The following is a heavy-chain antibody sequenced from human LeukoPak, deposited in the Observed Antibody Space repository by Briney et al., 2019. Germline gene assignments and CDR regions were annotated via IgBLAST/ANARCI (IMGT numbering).Heavy chain of an antibody. CDR2: LNGDGGRT. V-gene: IGHV3-23*01. CDR3: AKTLWGQLWFKYFDT. CDR1: GFTFSSYA. J-gene: IGHJ4*02. D-gene: IGHD3/OR15-3a*01. Sequence: GGSLRLSCVGSGFTFSSYAMGWVRQTPGEGLEWVSVLNGDGGRTYYADSVKGRFTISRDNPKNTLFLEMNSLSAEDTATYYCAKTLWGQLWFKYFDTWGQGSLVTVSS.